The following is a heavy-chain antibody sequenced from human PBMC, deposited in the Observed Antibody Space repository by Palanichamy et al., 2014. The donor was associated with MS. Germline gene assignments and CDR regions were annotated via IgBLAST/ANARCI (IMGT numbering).Heavy chain of an antibody. CDR3: ARAYYYGSGTFYSNFDH. Sequence: QVQLVQSGAEVKKPGASVKVSCKASGYTFTSYSMHWVRQAPGQRLEWMGWINAANVDTKYSQKFQGRVSITRDISASTAYMELSSLRSEDTAVYYCARAYYYGSGTFYSNFDHWGQGTLVTVSS. D-gene: IGHD3-10*01. J-gene: IGHJ4*02. CDR2: INAANVDT. V-gene: IGHV1-3*01. CDR1: GYTFTSYS.